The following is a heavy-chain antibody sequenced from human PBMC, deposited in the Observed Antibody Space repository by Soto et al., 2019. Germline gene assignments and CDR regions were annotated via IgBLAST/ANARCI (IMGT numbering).Heavy chain of an antibody. V-gene: IGHV3-30*18. Sequence: QVQLVESGGGVVQPGRSLRLSCAASGFTFSSYGLHWVRQAPGKGLEWVAVISYDGSNKYYADSVKGRFTISRDTSKNTLYLHMNSLRAADTAVYYCAKVATIDYYYYGMDVWGQGTTVTVSS. CDR1: GFTFSSYG. D-gene: IGHD5-12*01. CDR2: ISYDGSNK. CDR3: AKVATIDYYYYGMDV. J-gene: IGHJ6*02.